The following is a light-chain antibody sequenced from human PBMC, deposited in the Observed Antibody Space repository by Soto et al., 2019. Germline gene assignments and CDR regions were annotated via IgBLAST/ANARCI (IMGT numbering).Light chain of an antibody. CDR3: QQYDSSPRT. J-gene: IGKJ1*01. CDR2: DAS. Sequence: EIVLTQSPATLSLSPGERATLSCRASQSISSSYLAWYQQKPGQAPRLLIYDASSRATGIPDRFSGSASGTDFTLTIRRLEPEDVGVYYCQQYDSSPRTFGQGTKVESK. V-gene: IGKV3-20*01. CDR1: QSISSSY.